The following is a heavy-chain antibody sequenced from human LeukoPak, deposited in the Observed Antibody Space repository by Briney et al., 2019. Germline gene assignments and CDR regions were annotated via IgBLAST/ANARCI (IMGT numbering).Heavy chain of an antibody. V-gene: IGHV1-8*01. Sequence: ASVKVSCKASGYTFTSYDINWVRQATGQGLEWMGWMNPNSGNTGYAQKFQGRVTMTRNTSISTAYMELSSLRSEDTAVYYCARSFSGSYRLQHWGQGTLVTVSS. CDR2: MNPNSGNT. CDR3: ARSFSGSYRLQH. D-gene: IGHD1-26*01. CDR1: GYTFTSYD. J-gene: IGHJ1*01.